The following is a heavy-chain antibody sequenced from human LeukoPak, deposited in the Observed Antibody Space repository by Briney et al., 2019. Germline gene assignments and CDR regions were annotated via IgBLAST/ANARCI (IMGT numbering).Heavy chain of an antibody. D-gene: IGHD3/OR15-3a*01. CDR1: GFTFSSYG. J-gene: IGHJ4*02. CDR2: MRSDGSKK. Sequence: GGSLRLSCAASGFTFSSYGLHWVRQAPGKGLEWVAFMRSDGSKKYYVDSVKGRFTISRCNSKNTLYLQMNSLRAEDTAVYYCAKDYRKSGLLDCAYFDNSWQESPVTVSS. CDR3: AKDYRKSGLLDCAYFDN. V-gene: IGHV3-30*02.